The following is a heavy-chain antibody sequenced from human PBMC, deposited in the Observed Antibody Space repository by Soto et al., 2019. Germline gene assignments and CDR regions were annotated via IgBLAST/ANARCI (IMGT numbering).Heavy chain of an antibody. CDR2: ISGSGGTT. J-gene: IGHJ4*02. D-gene: IGHD2-8*01. V-gene: IGHV3-23*01. Sequence: QTWGSLRLSCVASGFIFYTYAMIFCRHSPFKGLEWVSAISGSGGTTYYADSVKGRLTISRDNSKNILYLQLNSLRVEDTAVYYCAKGRGRFKSGVQKTFDSWGQGTLVTVSS. CDR3: AKGRGRFKSGVQKTFDS. CDR1: GFIFYTYA.